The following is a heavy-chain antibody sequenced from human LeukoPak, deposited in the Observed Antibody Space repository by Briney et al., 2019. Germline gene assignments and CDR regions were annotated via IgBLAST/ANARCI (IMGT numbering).Heavy chain of an antibody. D-gene: IGHD3-16*01. Sequence: AGSLRLSCAASGFTFSSYWMNWARQAPGKGLEWVASINHNGNVNYYVDSVKGRFTISRDNAKNSLYLQMSNLRAEDTAVYFCARGGGLDVWGQGATVTVSS. CDR3: ARGGGLDV. J-gene: IGHJ6*02. CDR1: GFTFSSYW. V-gene: IGHV3-7*03. CDR2: INHNGNVN.